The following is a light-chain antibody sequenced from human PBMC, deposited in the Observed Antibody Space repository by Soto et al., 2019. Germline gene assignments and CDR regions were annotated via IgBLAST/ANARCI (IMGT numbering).Light chain of an antibody. Sequence: DIQMTQSPSSLSASVGDRVTITCRASQSISNYLNWYQQKPGKAPKLLIYSASSLQSGVTSRFSGRGSGTDFTLTINSVQPEDFATYYCQQSYSTPWTFGQGTKVEIK. CDR1: QSISNY. V-gene: IGKV1-39*01. J-gene: IGKJ1*01. CDR3: QQSYSTPWT. CDR2: SAS.